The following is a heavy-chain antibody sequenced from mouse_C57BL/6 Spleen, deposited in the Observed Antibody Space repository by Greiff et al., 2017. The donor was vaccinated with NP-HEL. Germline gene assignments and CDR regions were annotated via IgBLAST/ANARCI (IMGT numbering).Heavy chain of an antibody. CDR1: GYSITSGYY. CDR2: ISYDGSN. D-gene: IGHD2-14*01. J-gene: IGHJ3*01. V-gene: IGHV3-6*01. CDR3: ARAEYDWFAY. Sequence: VQLKESGPGLVKPSQSLSLTCSVTGYSITSGYYWNWIRQFPGNKLEWMGYISYDGSNNYNPSLKNRISITRDTSKNQFFLKLNSVTTEDTATYYCARAEYDWFAYWGQGTLVTVSA.